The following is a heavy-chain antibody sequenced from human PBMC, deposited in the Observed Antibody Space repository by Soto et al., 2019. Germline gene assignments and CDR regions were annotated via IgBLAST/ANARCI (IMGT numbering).Heavy chain of an antibody. J-gene: IGHJ4*02. D-gene: IGHD6-13*01. V-gene: IGHV1-69*01. CDR2: IIPYYNTL. CDR1: EGTFNSYA. Sequence: QAQVVQSGAEVRKPGSSVKLSCKASEGTFNSYAIAWVRQAPGQGLEWMGGIIPYYNTLNYAQKFQDRVTITADDSPNTVYMELSSLRCDDTAVYFCARGASRWYPYFFDSWGEGTLVTVCS. CDR3: ARGASRWYPYFFDS.